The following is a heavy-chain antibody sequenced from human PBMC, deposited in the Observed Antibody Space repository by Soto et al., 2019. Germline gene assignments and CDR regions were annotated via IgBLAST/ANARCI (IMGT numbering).Heavy chain of an antibody. J-gene: IGHJ6*02. CDR2: INPNSGGT. CDR3: AREEIGYYDSFDYYGMDV. D-gene: IGHD3-22*01. V-gene: IGHV1-2*04. CDR1: GYTFTGYY. Sequence: QVQLVQSGAEVKKPGASVKVSCKASGYTFTGYYMHWVRQAPGQGLEWMGWINPNSGGTNYAQKFQGWVTMTRDTCISTAYMELSRLRSDDTAVYYCAREEIGYYDSFDYYGMDVWGQGTTVTVSS.